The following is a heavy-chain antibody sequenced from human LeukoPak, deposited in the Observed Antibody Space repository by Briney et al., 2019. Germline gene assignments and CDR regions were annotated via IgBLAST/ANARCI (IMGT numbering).Heavy chain of an antibody. CDR1: GFTFSDYY. J-gene: IGHJ4*02. D-gene: IGHD1-26*01. Sequence: GGSLRLSCAASGFTFSDYYMSWIRQAPGKGLEWVSYISSSGSTIYYADSVRGRFTISRDNAKNSLFLQMNSLRAEDTAVYYCARDRYSGSYPLDYWGQGTLVTVSS. CDR3: ARDRYSGSYPLDY. CDR2: ISSSGSTI. V-gene: IGHV3-11*01.